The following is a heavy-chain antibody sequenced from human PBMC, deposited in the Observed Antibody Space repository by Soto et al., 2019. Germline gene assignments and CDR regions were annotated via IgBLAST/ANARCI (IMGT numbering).Heavy chain of an antibody. CDR3: SALIFGNWFDP. J-gene: IGHJ5*02. CDR1: GYTFTSYA. V-gene: IGHV1-3*01. CDR2: INAGNGNT. D-gene: IGHD3-10*02. Sequence: ASVKVSCKASGYTFTSYAMHWVRQAPGQRLEWMGWINAGNGNTKYSQKFQGRVTITRDTSASTAYMELSSLRSEDTAVYYCSALIFGNWFDPWGQGTLVTVSS.